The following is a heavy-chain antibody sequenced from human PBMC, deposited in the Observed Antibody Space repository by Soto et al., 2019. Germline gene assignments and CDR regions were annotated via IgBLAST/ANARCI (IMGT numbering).Heavy chain of an antibody. Sequence: LRLSFAASGCSFSTYGMHLVRQARGKGLEWVALISYDGTNKYYGDSVKGRFTISRDNSNNTLYLQMNSLRPEDTAVYYCATDMWGCSSVSCPTPRRPYGLHP. CDR3: ATDMWGCSSVSCPTPRRPYGLHP. J-gene: IGHJ5*02. CDR2: ISYDGTNK. CDR1: GCSFSTYG. D-gene: IGHD4-17*01. V-gene: IGHV3-30*03.